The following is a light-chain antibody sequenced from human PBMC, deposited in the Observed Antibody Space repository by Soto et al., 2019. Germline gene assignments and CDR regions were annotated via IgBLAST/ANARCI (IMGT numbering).Light chain of an antibody. Sequence: QSALTQPASVSGSPGQSIAISCTGTSSDIGSYHYVSWYQHHPGKAPKLIIYEVSNRPSGDSDRFSGSKSGNTASLTISGLQAEDEADYYCSSYASSSTLVFGGGTKVTVL. CDR2: EVS. J-gene: IGLJ2*01. CDR1: SSDIGSYHY. CDR3: SSYASSSTLV. V-gene: IGLV2-14*01.